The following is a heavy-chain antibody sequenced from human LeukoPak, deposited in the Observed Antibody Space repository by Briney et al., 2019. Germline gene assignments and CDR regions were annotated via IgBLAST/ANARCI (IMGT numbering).Heavy chain of an antibody. J-gene: IGHJ4*02. Sequence: GGSLRLSCAASGFTFSSYAMHWVRRAPGKGLEWVAVISYDGSNKYYVDSVKGRFTISRDNSKNTLYLQMNSLRAEDTAVYYCARPMEYGDYGGYYFDYWGQGTLVTVSS. CDR2: ISYDGSNK. CDR3: ARPMEYGDYGGYYFDY. D-gene: IGHD4-17*01. CDR1: GFTFSSYA. V-gene: IGHV3-30-3*01.